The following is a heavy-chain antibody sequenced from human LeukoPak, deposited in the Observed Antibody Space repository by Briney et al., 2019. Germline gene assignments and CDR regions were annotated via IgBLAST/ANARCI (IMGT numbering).Heavy chain of an antibody. CDR2: ISAYNGNT. Sequence: GASVKVSCKASGYTFTGYYMHWVRQAPGQGLEWMGWISAYNGNTNYAQKLQGRVTMTTDTSTSTAYMELRSLRSDDTAVYYCAAHCSGGSCYPNWFDPWGQGTLVTVSS. D-gene: IGHD2-15*01. J-gene: IGHJ5*02. CDR1: GYTFTGYY. CDR3: AAHCSGGSCYPNWFDP. V-gene: IGHV1-18*04.